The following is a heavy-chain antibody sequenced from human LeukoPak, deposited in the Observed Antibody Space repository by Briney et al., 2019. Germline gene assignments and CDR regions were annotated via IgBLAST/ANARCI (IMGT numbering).Heavy chain of an antibody. CDR2: INPNSGGT. CDR3: ARAASYYYDSSGYKRGAAFDI. CDR1: GYTFTGYY. V-gene: IGHV1-2*04. Sequence: ASVKVSCKASGYTFTGYYMHWVRQAPGQGLEWMGWINPNSGGTNYAQKFQGWVTMTRDTSISTAYMELSRLRSDDTAVYYCARAASYYYDSSGYKRGAAFDIWGQGTMVTVSS. D-gene: IGHD3-22*01. J-gene: IGHJ3*02.